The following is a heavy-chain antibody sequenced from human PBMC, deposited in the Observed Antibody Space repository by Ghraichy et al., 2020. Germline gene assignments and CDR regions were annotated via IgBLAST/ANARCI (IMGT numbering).Heavy chain of an antibody. D-gene: IGHD6-13*01. J-gene: IGHJ4*02. CDR1: GFTFSSYA. CDR3: ARRGQQRGYFDY. Sequence: GSLRLSCAASGFTFSSYAMSWVRQAPGKGLEWVSAIVESGGSTYYADSVKGRFTISRDNSKNTLDLQMNSLRGEDTAVYYCARRGQQRGYFDYWGQGTLVTVSS. CDR2: IVESGGST. V-gene: IGHV3-23*01.